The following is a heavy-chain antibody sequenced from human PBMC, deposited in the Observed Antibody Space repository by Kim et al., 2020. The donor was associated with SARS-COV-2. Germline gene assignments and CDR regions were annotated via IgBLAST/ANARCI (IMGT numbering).Heavy chain of an antibody. CDR3: ARDGVEDIVVVVAATRPETNWFDP. J-gene: IGHJ5*02. V-gene: IGHV1-3*01. CDR2: INAGNGNT. Sequence: ASVKVSCKASGYTFTSYAMHWVRQAPGQRLEWMGWINAGNGNTKYSQKFQGRVTITRDTSASTAYMELSSLRSEDTAVYYCARDGVEDIVVVVAATRPETNWFDPWGQGTLVTVSS. D-gene: IGHD2-15*01. CDR1: GYTFTSYA.